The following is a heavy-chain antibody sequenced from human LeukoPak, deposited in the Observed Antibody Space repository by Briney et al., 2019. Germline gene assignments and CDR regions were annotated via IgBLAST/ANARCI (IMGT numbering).Heavy chain of an antibody. CDR2: IYTSGST. D-gene: IGHD6-13*01. J-gene: IGHJ5*02. Sequence: SETLSLTCTVSGGSISSYYWSWIRQPAGKGLEWIGRIYTSGSTNYNPSPKSRVTMSVDTSKNQFSLKLSSVTAADTAVYYCARDLSEAAAGRFDPWGQGTLVTVSS. CDR1: GGSISSYY. CDR3: ARDLSEAAAGRFDP. V-gene: IGHV4-4*07.